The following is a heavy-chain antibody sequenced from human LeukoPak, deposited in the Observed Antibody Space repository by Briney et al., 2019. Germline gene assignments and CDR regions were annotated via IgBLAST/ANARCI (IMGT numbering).Heavy chain of an antibody. V-gene: IGHV1-18*01. Sequence: GASVKVSCKASGYSLTSYGISWVRQDPGRGLEWMGWISAYNGNTNYAQKFQGRVTMTTDTSTSTAYMELRSLRSDDTAVYYCARDHRLGVMVAYGMDVWGQGTTVTVSS. J-gene: IGHJ6*02. D-gene: IGHD2-15*01. CDR2: ISAYNGNT. CDR3: ARDHRLGVMVAYGMDV. CDR1: GYSLTSYG.